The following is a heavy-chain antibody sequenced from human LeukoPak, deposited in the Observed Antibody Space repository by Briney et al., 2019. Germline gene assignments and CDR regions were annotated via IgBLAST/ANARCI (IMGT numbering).Heavy chain of an antibody. CDR2: IRSDGSDT. Sequence: GGSLRLSCAASGFTFSDTWMHWVRQVPGEGLVWVSGIRSDGSDTRYAESVKGRFTISRDNAKNSLYLQMNSLRAEDTAVYYCAELGITMIGGVWGKGTTVTISS. D-gene: IGHD3-10*02. CDR3: AELGITMIGGV. V-gene: IGHV3-74*01. J-gene: IGHJ6*04. CDR1: GFTFSDTW.